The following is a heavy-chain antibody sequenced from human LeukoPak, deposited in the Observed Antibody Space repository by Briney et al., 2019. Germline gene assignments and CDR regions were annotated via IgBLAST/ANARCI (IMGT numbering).Heavy chain of an antibody. CDR2: INHSGST. J-gene: IGHJ4*02. CDR1: GGSFSGYY. D-gene: IGHD1-26*01. V-gene: IGHV4-34*01. Sequence: PSETLSLTCAVYGGSFSGYYWSWIRQPPGKGLEWIGAINHSGSTNYNPSLKSRVTISVDTSKNQFSLKLSSVTAADTAVYYCARGGYSGSYYGVYDYWGQGTLVTVSS. CDR3: ARGGYSGSYYGVYDY.